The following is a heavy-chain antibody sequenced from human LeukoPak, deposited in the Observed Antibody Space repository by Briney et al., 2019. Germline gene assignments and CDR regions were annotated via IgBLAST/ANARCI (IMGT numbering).Heavy chain of an antibody. V-gene: IGHV3-66*01. J-gene: IGHJ4*02. Sequence: GGSLRLSCAASGFAVSSKYMNWVRQAPGKGLEWVTVIYLDGRADYADSVKGRFTISSDNSKNTVYLQMNSLRAEDTAVYYCARDRVIITDWGQGTLVTVSS. CDR1: GFAVSSKY. CDR2: IYLDGRA. CDR3: ARDRVIITD. D-gene: IGHD3-10*01.